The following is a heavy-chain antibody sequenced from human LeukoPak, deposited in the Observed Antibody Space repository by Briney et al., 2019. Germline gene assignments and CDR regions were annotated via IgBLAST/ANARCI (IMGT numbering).Heavy chain of an antibody. J-gene: IGHJ5*02. V-gene: IGHV3-7*03. CDR2: IDPDGNDK. D-gene: IGHD3-16*01. Sequence: GGSLRLSCVASGFTFSSYYMSWVRQAPGKGLEWVAHIDPDGNDKYYVDSVKGRFTISRDNAKNSLYLQVNSLRAEDTAVYYCANRYALTFGGVTNPWGQGTLVTVSS. CDR3: ANRYALTFGGVTNP. CDR1: GFTFSSYY.